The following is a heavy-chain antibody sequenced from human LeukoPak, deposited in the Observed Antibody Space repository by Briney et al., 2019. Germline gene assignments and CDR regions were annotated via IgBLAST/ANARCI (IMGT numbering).Heavy chain of an antibody. CDR3: ARDGGLLPDN. V-gene: IGHV3-74*01. J-gene: IGHJ4*02. Sequence: PGGSLRLSCAASGFPFGTYWMHWVRQPPGKGLVWVSRISPDGSSRSYADSVKGRFIISRDNAKNTLSLQMNSLTAEDTAVYYCARDGGLLPDNWGKGTLVTVSS. CDR1: GFPFGTYW. CDR2: ISPDGSSR. D-gene: IGHD2-21*02.